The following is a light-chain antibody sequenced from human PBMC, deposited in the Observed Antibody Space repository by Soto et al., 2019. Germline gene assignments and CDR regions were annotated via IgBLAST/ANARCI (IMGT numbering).Light chain of an antibody. Sequence: EIVLMQSPGTLSLSPGEGATLSCRASQSVNSNYLAWYQQKPGLAPRLIIYDASTRATGIPDRFSGSRSGTDFTLTISRLEPEDFAVYYCQQSGSSPITFGQGTKVDIK. V-gene: IGKV3D-20*01. CDR1: QSVNSNY. CDR3: QQSGSSPIT. J-gene: IGKJ1*01. CDR2: DAS.